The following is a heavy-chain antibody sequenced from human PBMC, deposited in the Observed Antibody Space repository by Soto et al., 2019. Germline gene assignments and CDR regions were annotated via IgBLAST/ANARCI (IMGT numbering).Heavy chain of an antibody. D-gene: IGHD2-8*02. CDR2: ISDGGTTI. CDR3: VKEYCTGTTCFDAFDL. CDR1: GFIFSNYE. J-gene: IGHJ3*01. V-gene: IGHV3-48*03. Sequence: ELQLVESGGGLVQPGGSLTLSCAASGFIFSNYEVDWVRQAPGKGLEWIAYISDGGTTIYYAASVKGRFTISRDDAKTSLYLQMNNLRAEDTAAYFCVKEYCTGTTCFDAFDLWGQGTMVTVSS.